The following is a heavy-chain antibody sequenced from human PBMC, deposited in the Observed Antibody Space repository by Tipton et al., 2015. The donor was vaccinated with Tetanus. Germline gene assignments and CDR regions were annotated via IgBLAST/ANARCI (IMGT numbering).Heavy chain of an antibody. J-gene: IGHJ4*02. D-gene: IGHD3-9*01. CDR2: IWYDGSNR. CDR3: ARDRAVLRYFDWLLDY. CDR1: GFAFRTHG. V-gene: IGHV3-33*01. Sequence: SLSLSCAASGFAFRTHGMHWVRQAPGKGLEWVAVIWYDGSNRFYADSVKGRFTISRDNSKNTLYLQMNSLRAEDTAVYYRARDRAVLRYFDWLLDYWGQGALVTVSS.